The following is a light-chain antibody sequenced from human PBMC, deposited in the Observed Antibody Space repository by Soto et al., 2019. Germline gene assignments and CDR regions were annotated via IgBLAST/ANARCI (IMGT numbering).Light chain of an antibody. CDR1: RSDIGDSNF. CDR3: ASFRSGTILT. Sequence: QSVLTQPASVSGSPGQSVTISCTGPRSDIGDSNFISWYQHSPGKAPRLLIYEVNNRPSGISRRFSGSKAGNTASLTISGILDDDEGDYLGASFRSGTILTFGSGKKVNVL. J-gene: IGLJ1*01. V-gene: IGLV2-14*01. CDR2: EVN.